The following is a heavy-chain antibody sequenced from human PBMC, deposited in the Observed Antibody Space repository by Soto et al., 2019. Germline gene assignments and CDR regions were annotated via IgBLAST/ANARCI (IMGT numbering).Heavy chain of an antibody. CDR1: EFTFSNYE. V-gene: IGHV3-48*03. CDR2: VSYTGSTI. J-gene: IGHJ4*02. CDR3: ARGLRNYYDRSGLHY. D-gene: IGHD3-22*01. Sequence: EVQLVESGGGLVQPGGSLRLSCVGSEFTFSNYEMNWVRQAPGKGLVWVSYVSYTGSTIYYADSVRGRFTISRDNSKNSLYLQMNSLRAEDTAVYYCARGLRNYYDRSGLHYWGQGTLVTVSS.